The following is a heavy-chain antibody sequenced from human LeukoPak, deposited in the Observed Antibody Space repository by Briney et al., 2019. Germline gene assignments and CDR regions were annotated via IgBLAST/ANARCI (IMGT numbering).Heavy chain of an antibody. V-gene: IGHV3-7*01. CDR2: MNQDGSEK. D-gene: IGHD2-2*01. CDR3: ARHCSSTNCRAY. Sequence: GGSLRLSCVASGFTFSGYWMSWVRQAPGEGLEWVANMNQDGSEKYYVDSVKGRFIISRDNAKNSLYLQMNSLRVEDTAVYYCARHCSSTNCRAYWGQGTLVTVSS. J-gene: IGHJ4*02. CDR1: GFTFSGYW.